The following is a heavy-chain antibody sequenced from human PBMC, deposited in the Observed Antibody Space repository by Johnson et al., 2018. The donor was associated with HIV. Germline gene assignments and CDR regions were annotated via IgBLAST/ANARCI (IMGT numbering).Heavy chain of an antibody. CDR1: GFTFDYYG. CDR2: INWNGGST. Sequence: VQLVESGGGLVQPGGSLRLSCAASGFTFDYYGMSWVRQAPGKGLEWVSGINWNGGSTGYADSVKGRFTISRDNSKNTLYLQMNSLRAEDTAVYYCAKEHWVGATGDAFDIWGQGTMVTVSS. J-gene: IGHJ3*02. V-gene: IGHV3-20*04. CDR3: AKEHWVGATGDAFDI. D-gene: IGHD1-26*01.